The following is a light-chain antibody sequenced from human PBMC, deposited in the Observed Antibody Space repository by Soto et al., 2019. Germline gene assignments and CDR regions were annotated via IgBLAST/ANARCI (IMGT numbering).Light chain of an antibody. Sequence: QSVLTQPPSVSGAPGQRVTISCTGSSSNIGAGYDVHWYEQLPGTAPKVLIYGNSNRPSGVPDRVSGSKSGTSASLAITGRQAEDEADYYCQSYDSNLILVFGGGTKRTVL. V-gene: IGLV1-40*01. CDR2: GNS. CDR3: QSYDSNLILV. J-gene: IGLJ2*01. CDR1: SSNIGAGYD.